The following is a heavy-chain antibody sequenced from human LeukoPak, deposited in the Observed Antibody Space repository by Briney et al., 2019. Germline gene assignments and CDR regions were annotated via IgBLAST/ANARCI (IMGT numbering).Heavy chain of an antibody. J-gene: IGHJ4*02. Sequence: GGSLRLSCAASGFTFNSYALTWVRQAPGKGLEWVSAISANGGTTFYAGSVRGRFTISRDSSKNTVYLQMNSLRAEDSALYFCAQGSGGSCYSGLDYWGQGTLVTVSS. CDR2: ISANGGTT. V-gene: IGHV3-23*01. D-gene: IGHD2-15*01. CDR1: GFTFNSYA. CDR3: AQGSGGSCYSGLDY.